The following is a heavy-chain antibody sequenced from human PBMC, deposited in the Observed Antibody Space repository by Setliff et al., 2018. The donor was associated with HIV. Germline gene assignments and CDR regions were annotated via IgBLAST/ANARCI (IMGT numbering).Heavy chain of an antibody. CDR2: INAGNGNT. CDR1: GYTFTNYV. J-gene: IGHJ4*02. V-gene: IGHV1-3*01. CDR3: ARDPVSDNSATPYYFDY. Sequence: ASVKVSCKASGYTFTNYVMHWVRQAPGQSLEWMGWINAGNGNTKYSQNFQGRVTITRDTSASTAYMELSSLRSEDTAVYFCARDPVSDNSATPYYFDYWGQGTLVTVSS. D-gene: IGHD2-21*01.